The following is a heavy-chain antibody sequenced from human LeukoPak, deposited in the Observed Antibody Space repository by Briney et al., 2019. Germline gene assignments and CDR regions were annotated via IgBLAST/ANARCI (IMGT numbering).Heavy chain of an antibody. CDR1: GFTFSNYA. J-gene: IGHJ4*02. V-gene: IGHV3-23*01. Sequence: GSLRLSCAASGFTFSNYAMSWVRQAPGKGLEWVSAISGSGDSTYYADSVKGRITISRDSSMETLYLQMNSLRAEDTATYFCAKRLSFGVAIGDFDYWGQGTLVTVSS. CDR2: ISGSGDST. CDR3: AKRLSFGVAIGDFDY. D-gene: IGHD3-3*01.